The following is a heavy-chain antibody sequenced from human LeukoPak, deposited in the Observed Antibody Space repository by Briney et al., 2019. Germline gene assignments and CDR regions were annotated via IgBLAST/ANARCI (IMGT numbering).Heavy chain of an antibody. CDR3: ARDQTTVTIPDYYYYMDV. J-gene: IGHJ6*03. Sequence: GASVKVSCKASGHTFSGYYMHWVRQAPGQGLEWMGWINPNSGGTNYAQKFQGRVTMTRDTSISTAYMELSRLRSDDTAVYYCARDQTTVTIPDYYYYMDVWGKGTTVTVSS. CDR2: INPNSGGT. V-gene: IGHV1-2*02. D-gene: IGHD4-17*01. CDR1: GHTFSGYY.